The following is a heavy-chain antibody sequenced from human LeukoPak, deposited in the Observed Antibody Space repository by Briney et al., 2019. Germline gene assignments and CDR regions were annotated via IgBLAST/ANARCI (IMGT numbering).Heavy chain of an antibody. D-gene: IGHD4-17*01. CDR2: IKQDGSEK. Sequence: PGGSLRLSCAASGFTFSSYWMSWVRQAPGKGLEWVANIKQDGSEKYYVDSVKGRFTISRDNAKNSLYLQMNSLRAEDTALYYCAKGISPSGVDYGYYFDYWGQGTLVTVSS. V-gene: IGHV3-7*03. CDR1: GFTFSSYW. J-gene: IGHJ4*02. CDR3: AKGISPSGVDYGYYFDY.